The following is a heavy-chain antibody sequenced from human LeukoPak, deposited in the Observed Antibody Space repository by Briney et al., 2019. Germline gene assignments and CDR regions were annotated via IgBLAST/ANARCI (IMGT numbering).Heavy chain of an antibody. CDR1: GFTFSSYW. V-gene: IGHV3-74*01. Sequence: GGSLRLSCAASGFTFSSYWMHWVRQAPGKGLVWVSRIDSTGTSTYYADSVKGRFTIYRDNAKNTLYLQMNSLRADDAAVYYCAKSNWFDPWGQGTLVTVSS. CDR3: AKSNWFDP. CDR2: IDSTGTST. J-gene: IGHJ5*02.